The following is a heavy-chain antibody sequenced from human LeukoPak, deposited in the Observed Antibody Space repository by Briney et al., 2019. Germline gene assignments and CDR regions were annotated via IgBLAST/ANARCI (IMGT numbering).Heavy chain of an antibody. V-gene: IGHV4-34*01. CDR2: ISHSGST. D-gene: IGHD5-12*01. Sequence: PSETLSLTCAVYGGSFSGYYWSWIRQPPGKGLEWIGEISHSGSTNYNPSLKSRVTISVDTSKNQFSLKLSSVTAADTAVYYCARDPVDGWFDPWGQGTLVTVSS. J-gene: IGHJ5*02. CDR3: ARDPVDGWFDP. CDR1: GGSFSGYY.